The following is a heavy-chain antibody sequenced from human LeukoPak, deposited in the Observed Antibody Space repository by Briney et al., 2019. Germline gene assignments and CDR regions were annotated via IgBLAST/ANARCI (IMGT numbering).Heavy chain of an antibody. V-gene: IGHV3-23*01. J-gene: IGHJ4*02. Sequence: GGSLRLSCAASGFTFSSYAMSWVRQAPGKGLEWVSGISLDGATTYYAGSVEGRFTISRDNSKNTLYLQMNSLRAEDTAVYYCAMDAANDYWGQGTLVTVSS. D-gene: IGHD5-18*01. CDR3: AMDAANDY. CDR2: ISLDGATT. CDR1: GFTFSSYA.